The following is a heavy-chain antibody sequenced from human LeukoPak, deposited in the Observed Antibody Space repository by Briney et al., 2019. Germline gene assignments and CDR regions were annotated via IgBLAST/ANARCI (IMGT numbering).Heavy chain of an antibody. CDR2: IKPDGSEK. V-gene: IGHV3-7*01. D-gene: IGHD2/OR15-2a*01. J-gene: IGHJ4*02. Sequence: GGSLILSCAASGFTFSDYWMSWVRQAPGKGLEWVANIKPDGSEKYYVDPVKGRFTISRDNAKNSLYLQVNSLRDEDTAVYYCARGTYYYQRWGQGALVTVSS. CDR3: ARGTYYYQR. CDR1: GFTFSDYW.